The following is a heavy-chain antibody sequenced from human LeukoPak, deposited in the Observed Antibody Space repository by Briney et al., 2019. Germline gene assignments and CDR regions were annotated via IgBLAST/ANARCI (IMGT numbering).Heavy chain of an antibody. CDR1: GFTFSSYW. D-gene: IGHD4-17*01. CDR3: ARASATHSEDDYGDADWYFDL. CDR2: INSDGSST. Sequence: GGSLRLSCAASGFTFSSYWMHWVRQAPGKGLVWVSRINSDGSSTSYADSVKGRFTISTHNAKNTPYLQMHSLRAEDTAVYYCARASATHSEDDYGDADWYFDLWGRGTLVTVSS. J-gene: IGHJ2*01. V-gene: IGHV3-74*01.